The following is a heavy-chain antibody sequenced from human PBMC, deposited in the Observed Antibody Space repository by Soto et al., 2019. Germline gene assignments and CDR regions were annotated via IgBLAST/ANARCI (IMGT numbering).Heavy chain of an antibody. V-gene: IGHV4-39*01. CDR3: ARTYYDYVWGSYFDY. J-gene: IGHJ4*02. CDR1: GGSISSSSYY. Sequence: PSETLSLTCTVSGGSISSSSYYWGWIRQPPGKGLEWIGSIYYSGCTYYNPSLKSRVTISVDTSKNQFSLKLRSVTAADTAVYYCARTYYDYVWGSYFDYWGQGTLVTVSS. CDR2: IYYSGCT. D-gene: IGHD3-16*01.